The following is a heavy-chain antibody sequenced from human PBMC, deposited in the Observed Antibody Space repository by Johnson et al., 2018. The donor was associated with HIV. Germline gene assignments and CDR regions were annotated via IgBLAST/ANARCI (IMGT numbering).Heavy chain of an antibody. J-gene: IGHJ3*01. V-gene: IGHV3-30*04. CDR3: AIVVIRGDAFDL. CDR2: ISYDGSDK. D-gene: IGHD3-22*01. Sequence: QVQLVESGGGVVQPGRSLRLSCAASGFTFSSYAMHWVRQAPAKGLQWVAVISYDGSDKDYADSVKGRFTISRDSSRNSVSLQMNSLRAEDTALYYCAIVVIRGDAFDLWGQGTMVTVSS. CDR1: GFTFSSYA.